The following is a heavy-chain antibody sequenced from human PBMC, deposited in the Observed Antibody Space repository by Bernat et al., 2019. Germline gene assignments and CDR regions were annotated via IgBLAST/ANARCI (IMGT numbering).Heavy chain of an antibody. CDR3: AKCLPESESYNWYFDL. J-gene: IGHJ2*01. D-gene: IGHD2-2*02. CDR1: GFTFSSHA. CDR2: ISRSWGST. Sequence: EEQLLESGGGLVQPGGSLRLSCAASGFTFSSHAMAWVRQAPGRGLEWVSGISRSWGSTFYADSVKGRFTISRDNSKNTLYLQMTSLRAEDTAVYYCAKCLPESESYNWYFDLWGRDTLVTVSS. V-gene: IGHV3-23*01.